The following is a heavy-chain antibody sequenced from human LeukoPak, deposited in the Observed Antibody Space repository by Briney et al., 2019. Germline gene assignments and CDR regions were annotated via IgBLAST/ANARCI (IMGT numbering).Heavy chain of an antibody. CDR1: GFTFDDYA. Sequence: GGSLRLSCAASGFTFDDYAMHWVRQAPGKGLEWVSGISWNSGSIGYADSVKGRFTISRDNAKNSLYLQMNSLRAEDTALYYCAKDILADSSGYMDVWGKGTTVTISS. CDR2: ISWNSGSI. D-gene: IGHD3-22*01. V-gene: IGHV3-9*01. CDR3: AKDILADSSGYMDV. J-gene: IGHJ6*04.